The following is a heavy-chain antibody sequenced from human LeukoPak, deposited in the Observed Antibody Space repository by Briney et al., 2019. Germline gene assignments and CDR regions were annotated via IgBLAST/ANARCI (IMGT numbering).Heavy chain of an antibody. CDR3: AGGDDFWSGYDY. CDR2: LYTSGST. V-gene: IGHV4-61*02. Sequence: SETLSLTCTVSGGSISSGSYYWSWIRQPAGKGLEWIGRLYTSGSTNYNPSLKSRVTISVDTSKNQFSLKLNSVTAADTAVYYCAGGDDFWSGYDYWGQGTLVTVSS. D-gene: IGHD3-3*01. CDR1: GGSISSGSYY. J-gene: IGHJ4*02.